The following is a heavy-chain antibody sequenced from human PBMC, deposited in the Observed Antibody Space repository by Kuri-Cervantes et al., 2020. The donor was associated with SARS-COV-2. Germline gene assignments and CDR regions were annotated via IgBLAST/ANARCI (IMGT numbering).Heavy chain of an antibody. D-gene: IGHD3-22*01. J-gene: IGHJ3*02. CDR3: ARRRGRYYYDSSGNPDVFDI. Sequence: KVSCKGSGYSFTSYWIGWVRQMPGKGLEWMGIIYPGDSDTRYSPSFQGQVTISADKSISTAYLQWSSLKASDTAMYYCARRRGRYYYDSSGNPDVFDIWGQGTMVAVSS. CDR2: IYPGDSDT. V-gene: IGHV5-51*01. CDR1: GYSFTSYW.